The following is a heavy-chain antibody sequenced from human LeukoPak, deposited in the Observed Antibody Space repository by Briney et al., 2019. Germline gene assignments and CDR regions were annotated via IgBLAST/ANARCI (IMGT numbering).Heavy chain of an antibody. D-gene: IGHD6-13*01. J-gene: IGHJ4*02. CDR3: ARESSSSWTRMFDY. CDR1: GFIFSDYS. V-gene: IGHV4-59*01. CDR2: IYYSGST. Sequence: PGGSLRLSCAASGFIFSDYSMNWVRQPPGKGLEWIGYIYYSGSTNYNPSLKSRVTISVGTSKNQFSLKLSSVTAADTAVYYCARESSSSWTRMFDYWGQGTLVTVSS.